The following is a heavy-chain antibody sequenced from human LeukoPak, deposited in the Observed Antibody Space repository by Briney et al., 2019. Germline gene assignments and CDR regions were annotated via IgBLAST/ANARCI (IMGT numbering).Heavy chain of an antibody. J-gene: IGHJ4*02. CDR2: IRYDGSNK. V-gene: IGHV3-30*02. CDR3: ARGLSGYASSLGY. D-gene: IGHD6-6*01. Sequence: GGSLRLFCAASGLTFSSYGMPWVRQAPGKGLEWVAFIRYDGSNKYYADSVKGRFTISRDNSKNTLYLQMNSLRAEDTAVYYCARGLSGYASSLGYWGQGTLVTVSS. CDR1: GLTFSSYG.